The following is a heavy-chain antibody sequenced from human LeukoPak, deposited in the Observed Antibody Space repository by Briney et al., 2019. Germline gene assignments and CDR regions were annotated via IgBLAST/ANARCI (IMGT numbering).Heavy chain of an antibody. V-gene: IGHV3-7*01. CDR1: EFTFTTYW. Sequence: GGSLRLSCAASEFTFTTYWMTWVRQAPGKGLEWVANIKQDGSEKYYVDSVKGRFTISRDNAESSLYLQMSSLRAEDTAVYYCARGRGVDYWGQGTLVTVSS. J-gene: IGHJ4*02. CDR3: ARGRGVDY. CDR2: IKQDGSEK. D-gene: IGHD3-10*01.